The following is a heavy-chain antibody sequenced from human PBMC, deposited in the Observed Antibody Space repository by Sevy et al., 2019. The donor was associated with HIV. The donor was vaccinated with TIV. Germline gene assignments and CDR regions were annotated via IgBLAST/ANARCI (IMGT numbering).Heavy chain of an antibody. Sequence: GGSLRLSCAASGFTFSSYGMHWVRQAPGKGLEWVAVIWYDGSNKYYADSVKGRFTISRDNSKNTLYLQMNSLRAEDTAVYYCARDDPKGYYYGMDVWGQGTTVTVSS. V-gene: IGHV3-33*01. CDR1: GFTFSSYG. CDR3: ARDDPKGYYYGMDV. J-gene: IGHJ6*02. CDR2: IWYDGSNK.